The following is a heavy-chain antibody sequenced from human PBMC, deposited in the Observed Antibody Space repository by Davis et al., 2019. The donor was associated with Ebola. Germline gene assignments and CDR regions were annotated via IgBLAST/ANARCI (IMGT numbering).Heavy chain of an antibody. J-gene: IGHJ3*02. CDR1: GFTFSSYG. CDR2: IRSQTNNYAT. V-gene: IGHV3-73*01. D-gene: IGHD3-16*01. CDR3: TSPTGGAFDI. Sequence: GESLKISCAASGFTFSSYGMHWVRQASGKGLEWVGRIRSQTNNYATGYAASVKGRFTISRDDSKNTAYLQMNSLKTEDTAVYYCTSPTGGAFDIWGQGTVVTVSS.